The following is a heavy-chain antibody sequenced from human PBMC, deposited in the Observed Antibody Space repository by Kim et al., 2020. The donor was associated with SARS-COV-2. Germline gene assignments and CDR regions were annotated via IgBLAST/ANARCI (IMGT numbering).Heavy chain of an antibody. D-gene: IGHD3-22*01. Sequence: ASVKVSCKASGYTFTSYAMNWVRQAPGQGLEWMGWINTNTGNPTYAQGFTGRFVFSLDTSVSTAYLQISSLKAEDTAVYYCARGGPYGYYYDSSGYYYPFDYWGQGTLVTVSS. CDR3: ARGGPYGYYYDSSGYYYPFDY. J-gene: IGHJ4*02. V-gene: IGHV7-4-1*02. CDR2: INTNTGNP. CDR1: GYTFTSYA.